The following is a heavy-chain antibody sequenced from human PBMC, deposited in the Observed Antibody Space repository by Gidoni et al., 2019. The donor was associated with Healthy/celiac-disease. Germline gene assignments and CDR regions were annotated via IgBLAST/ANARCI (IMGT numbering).Heavy chain of an antibody. CDR1: GFTFDDYA. V-gene: IGHV3-9*01. Sequence: EVQLVESGGGLVQPGRSLRLSCAASGFTFDDYAMHWVRQAPGKGLEWVSGISWNSGSIGYADSVKGRFTISRDNAKNSLYLQMNSLRAEDTALYYCAPLQVVFDSWGQGTLVTVSS. CDR3: APLQVVFDS. D-gene: IGHD1-1*01. J-gene: IGHJ4*02. CDR2: ISWNSGSI.